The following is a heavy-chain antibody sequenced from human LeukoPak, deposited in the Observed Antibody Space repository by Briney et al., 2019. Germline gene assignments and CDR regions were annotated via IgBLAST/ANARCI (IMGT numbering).Heavy chain of an antibody. Sequence: GRSLRLSCAASGFTFDDYAMHWVRQAPGKGLEWVSRISWKSGNIVYVDSVKGGFTLYRDNAKNSLYLQMNSLRAEDMALYYCAKGSEVLLWFGVYFDYWGQGTLVTVSS. CDR2: ISWKSGNI. D-gene: IGHD3-10*01. V-gene: IGHV3-9*03. CDR3: AKGSEVLLWFGVYFDY. CDR1: GFTFDDYA. J-gene: IGHJ4*02.